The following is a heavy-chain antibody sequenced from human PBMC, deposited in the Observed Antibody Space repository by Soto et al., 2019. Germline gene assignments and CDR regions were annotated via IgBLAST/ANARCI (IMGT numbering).Heavy chain of an antibody. CDR1: GFTFSSYA. CDR3: AKSIAVAGRKYWFDP. Sequence: PGGSLRLSCTASGFTFSSYAMSWARQAQRKGLEWVSAISGSGGSTYYADSVKGRITISRDNSKNTLYLQMNSLSAEDTAVYYCAKSIAVAGRKYWFDPWGQGTLVTVSS. CDR2: ISGSGGST. D-gene: IGHD6-19*01. V-gene: IGHV3-23*01. J-gene: IGHJ5*02.